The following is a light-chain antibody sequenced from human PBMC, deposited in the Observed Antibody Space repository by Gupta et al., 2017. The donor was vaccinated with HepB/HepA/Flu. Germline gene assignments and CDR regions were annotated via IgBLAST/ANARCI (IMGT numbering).Light chain of an antibody. V-gene: IGLV2-14*01. J-gene: IGLJ2*01. CDR2: DVT. CDR3: SSYTSTSTLETV. Sequence: QSALTQPASVSGSPGQSITISCSGTSRDVDGYNFVTWYQQHPGKAPKLMIYDVTNRTSGVSNRFSGSKSGNTATLTISGLQAEDEADYYCSSYTSTSTLETVFGGGTKLTVL. CDR1: SRDVDGYNF.